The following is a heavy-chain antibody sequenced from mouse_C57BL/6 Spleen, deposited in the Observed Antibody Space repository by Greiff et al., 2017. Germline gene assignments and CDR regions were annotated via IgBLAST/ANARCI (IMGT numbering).Heavy chain of an antibody. CDR2: IDPSDSYT. CDR3: ARAGDDGYYGFAY. J-gene: IGHJ3*01. Sequence: QVQLQQPGAELVKPGASVKLSCKASGYTFTSYWMQWVKQRPGQGLEWIGEIDPSDSYTNYNQKFKGKATLTVDTSSSTAYMQLSSLTSEDSAVYYCARAGDDGYYGFAYWGQETLVTVSA. CDR1: GYTFTSYW. D-gene: IGHD2-3*01. V-gene: IGHV1-50*01.